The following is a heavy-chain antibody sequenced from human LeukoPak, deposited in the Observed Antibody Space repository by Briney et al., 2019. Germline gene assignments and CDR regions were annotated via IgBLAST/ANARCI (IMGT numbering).Heavy chain of an antibody. CDR3: ARDYGWYRVINWFDP. J-gene: IGHJ5*02. CDR1: GFTFSSYA. CDR2: ISYDGSNK. V-gene: IGHV3-30*04. D-gene: IGHD4-17*01. Sequence: PGGSLRLSCAASGFTFSSYAMHWVRQAPGKGLEWVAVISYDGSNKYYADSVKGRFTISRDNSKNTLYLQMNSLRAGDTAVYYCARDYGWYRVINWFDPWGQGTLVTVSS.